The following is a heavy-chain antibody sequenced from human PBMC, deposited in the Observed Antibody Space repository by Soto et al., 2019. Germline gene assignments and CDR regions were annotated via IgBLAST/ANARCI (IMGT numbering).Heavy chain of an antibody. Sequence: SETLSLTCAVYGGSFSGYYWSWIRQPPGKGLEWIGEINHSGSTNYNPSLKSRVTISVDTSKNQFSLKLSSVTAADTAVYYCARRGYSSSSRNYFDYWGQGTLVTVSS. D-gene: IGHD6-6*01. CDR3: ARRGYSSSSRNYFDY. CDR1: GGSFSGYY. J-gene: IGHJ4*02. CDR2: INHSGST. V-gene: IGHV4-34*01.